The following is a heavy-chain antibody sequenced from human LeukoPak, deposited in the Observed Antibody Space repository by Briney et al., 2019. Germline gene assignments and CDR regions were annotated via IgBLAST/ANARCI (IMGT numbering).Heavy chain of an antibody. V-gene: IGHV4-59*12. CDR1: GGSISSYY. CDR3: ASNPDIVVVPAAPPRFDP. Sequence: SETLSLTCTVSGGSISSYYWSWIRQPPGKGLEWIGYIYYSGSTNYNPSLKSRVTISVDTSKNQFSLKLSSVTAADTAVYYCASNPDIVVVPAAPPRFDPWGQGTLVTVSS. D-gene: IGHD2-2*01. J-gene: IGHJ5*02. CDR2: IYYSGST.